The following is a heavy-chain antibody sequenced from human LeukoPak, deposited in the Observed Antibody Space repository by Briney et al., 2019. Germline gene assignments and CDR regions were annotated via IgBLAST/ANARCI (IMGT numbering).Heavy chain of an antibody. D-gene: IGHD3-10*01. CDR2: IYYSGTA. J-gene: IGHJ4*02. V-gene: IGHV4-30-4*08. CDR3: ARHARPLEYMVLGLFNY. Sequence: SQTLSLTCTVSGGPPSSRDHYWSSIRQPPANGLEWLAYIYYSGTAYYNPSLKSRVSISVDTSKNQFPLKLTAVTAAEPAVYYCARHARPLEYMVLGLFNYWGQGTLVNVSS. CDR1: GGPPSSRDHY.